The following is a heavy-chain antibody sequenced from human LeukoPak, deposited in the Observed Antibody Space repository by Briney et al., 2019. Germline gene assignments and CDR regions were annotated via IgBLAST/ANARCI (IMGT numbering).Heavy chain of an antibody. CDR2: IYPGDSDT. J-gene: IGHJ4*02. CDR1: GYSFTSYW. D-gene: IGHD5-12*01. CDR3: ARQSASGYDFDY. V-gene: IGHV5-51*01. Sequence: KAGESLKISCKGSGYSFTSYWIGWVRQMPGKGPEWMGIIYPGDSDTRYSPSFQGQATISADKSISTAYLQWSSLKASDTAMYYCARQSASGYDFDYWGQGTLITVSS.